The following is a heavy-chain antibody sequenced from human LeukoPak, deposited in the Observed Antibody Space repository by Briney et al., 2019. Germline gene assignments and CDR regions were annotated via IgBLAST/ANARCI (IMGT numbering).Heavy chain of an antibody. CDR2: INHSGST. V-gene: IGHV4-34*01. CDR3: ARRRDIVVVPAAIQYAFDI. D-gene: IGHD2-2*02. J-gene: IGHJ3*02. CDR1: GESFSGYY. Sequence: PSETLSLTCAVYGESFSGYYWSWIRQPPGKGLEWIGEINHSGSTNYNPSLKSRVTISVDTSKNQFSLKLSSVTAADTAVYYCARRRDIVVVPAAIQYAFDIWGQGTMVTVSS.